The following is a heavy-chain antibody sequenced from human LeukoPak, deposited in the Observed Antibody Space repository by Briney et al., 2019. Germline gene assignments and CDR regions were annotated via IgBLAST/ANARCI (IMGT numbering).Heavy chain of an antibody. V-gene: IGHV4-59*08. Sequence: SETLSLTCAVSGDSISTYYWSWIRQPPGKGLEWIGYISNSGSTNYNPSLKTRVTISVDTSKNQFSLKLSSVTAADTAVYYCARHLKVRNHGPGSPYNLDFWGQGTLVTVSS. J-gene: IGHJ4*02. CDR2: ISNSGST. CDR1: GDSISTYY. CDR3: ARHLKVRNHGPGSPYNLDF. D-gene: IGHD3-10*01.